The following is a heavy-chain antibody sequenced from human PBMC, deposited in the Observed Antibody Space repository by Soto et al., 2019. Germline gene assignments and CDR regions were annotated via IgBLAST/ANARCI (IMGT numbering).Heavy chain of an antibody. D-gene: IGHD3-3*01. Sequence: EVQLVESGGGLVQPGGSLRLSCAASGFTFSSYWMSWVRQAPGKGLEWVANIKQDGSEKYYVDSVKGRFTISRDNAKNELYLQMNSLRAEDTAVYYCARDTNYDFWSGYYGANDAFDIWGQGTMVTVSS. J-gene: IGHJ3*02. V-gene: IGHV3-7*01. CDR3: ARDTNYDFWSGYYGANDAFDI. CDR1: GFTFSSYW. CDR2: IKQDGSEK.